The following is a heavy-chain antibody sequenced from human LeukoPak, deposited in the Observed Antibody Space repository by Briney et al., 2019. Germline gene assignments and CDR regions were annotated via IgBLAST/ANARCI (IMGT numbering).Heavy chain of an antibody. D-gene: IGHD6-19*01. CDR2: ISAYNGDT. CDR3: ARDRQLAVAGWAPGF. CDR1: GGTFSSYA. Sequence: ASVKVSCKASGGTFSSYAISWVRQAPGQGLEWMGWISAYNGDTNYAQKFQGRVTMTTDTSTSTAYMELRSLRSDDTALYYCARDRQLAVAGWAPGFWGQGTLVTVSS. V-gene: IGHV1-18*01. J-gene: IGHJ4*02.